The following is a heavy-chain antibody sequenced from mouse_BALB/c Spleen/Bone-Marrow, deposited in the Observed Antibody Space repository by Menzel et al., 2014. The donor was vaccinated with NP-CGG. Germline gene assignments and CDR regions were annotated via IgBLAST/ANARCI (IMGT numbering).Heavy chain of an antibody. D-gene: IGHD1-1*01. CDR2: INRNGGST. CDR1: RFTFSSYG. V-gene: IGHV5-6-3*01. J-gene: IGHJ4*01. CDR3: ARDRYYGYAMDY. Sequence: EVQGVESGGGLVQPGGSLKLSCAASRFTFSSYGMSWVRQTPDKRLELVATINRNGGSTYYPDSEKGRFTISRDNAKNTLYLQMSSLKSEDTAMYYCARDRYYGYAMDYWGQGTSVTVSS.